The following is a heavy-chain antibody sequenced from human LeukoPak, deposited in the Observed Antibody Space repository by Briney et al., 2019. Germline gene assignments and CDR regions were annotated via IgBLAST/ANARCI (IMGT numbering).Heavy chain of an antibody. J-gene: IGHJ4*02. Sequence: GGSLRLSCAASGFTFSSYWMHWVRQAPGKGLEWVSAISGSGGSTYYADSVKGRFTISRDNSKNTLYLQMNSLRAEDTAVYYCAKGKVGATDYFDYWGQGTLVTVSS. V-gene: IGHV3-23*01. D-gene: IGHD1-26*01. CDR1: GFTFSSYW. CDR3: AKGKVGATDYFDY. CDR2: ISGSGGST.